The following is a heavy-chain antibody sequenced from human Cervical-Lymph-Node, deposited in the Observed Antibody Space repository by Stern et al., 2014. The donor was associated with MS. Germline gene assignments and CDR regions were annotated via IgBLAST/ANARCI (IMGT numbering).Heavy chain of an antibody. V-gene: IGHV4-31*03. J-gene: IGHJ4*02. CDR2: IYYSGST. D-gene: IGHD6-19*01. CDR3: ARGGAVAGQTFYFDQ. Sequence: QVQLQESCPGLVKPSQTLSLTCTVSGGSISSGDYYWSWIRQHPGKGREWIGYIYYSGSTYYNPSLKSRVTISIDTSKNQFSLKLNSVTAADTAVYSCARGGAVAGQTFYFDQWGQGTLVTVSS. CDR1: GGSISSGDYY.